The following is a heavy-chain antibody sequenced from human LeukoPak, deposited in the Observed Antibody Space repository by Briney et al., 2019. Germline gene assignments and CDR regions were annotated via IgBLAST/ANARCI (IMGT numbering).Heavy chain of an antibody. Sequence: GGSLRLSCAASGFTFSSYSMNWVRQAPGKGLEWVSSISSSSSYIYYADSVKGRFTISRDNAKNSLYLQMNSLRAEDTAVYYCAQAYYDSGGNTNWFDPWGQGTLVTVSS. CDR2: ISSSSSYI. CDR3: AQAYYDSGGNTNWFDP. D-gene: IGHD3-22*01. J-gene: IGHJ5*02. CDR1: GFTFSSYS. V-gene: IGHV3-21*01.